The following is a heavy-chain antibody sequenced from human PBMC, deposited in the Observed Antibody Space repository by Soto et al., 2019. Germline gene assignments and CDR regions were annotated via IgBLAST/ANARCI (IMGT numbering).Heavy chain of an antibody. D-gene: IGHD5-12*01. CDR1: GFSLSTRGVG. J-gene: IGHJ4*02. V-gene: IGHV2-5*02. CDR2: IFWDDDK. Sequence: QITLKESGPTLVKPTQTLTLTCSFSGFSLSTRGVGVGWLRQPPGKALEWLALIFWDDDKWYSPSLRSRLTITEDTSNSQVVLTMTNLDPVDTATDYCAHRSRGYAYYCDQWGQGTLVTVSS. CDR3: AHRSRGYAYYCDQ.